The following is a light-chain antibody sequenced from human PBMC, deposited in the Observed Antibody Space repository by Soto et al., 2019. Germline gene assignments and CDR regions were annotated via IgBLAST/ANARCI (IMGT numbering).Light chain of an antibody. Sequence: DIQMTQSPSSLSASVGDRVTIACRASQTITGYLNWYQQKPGKAPKLLIHAASTLQSGVPSRFSGSGSATDFTLTISSLQPEDFATYYCQQSHGIPYTFGQGTKLEIK. CDR3: QQSHGIPYT. J-gene: IGKJ2*01. V-gene: IGKV1-39*01. CDR2: AAS. CDR1: QTITGY.